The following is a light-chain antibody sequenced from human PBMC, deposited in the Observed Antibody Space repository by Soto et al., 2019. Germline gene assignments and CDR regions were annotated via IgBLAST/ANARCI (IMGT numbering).Light chain of an antibody. CDR1: ETISTF. Sequence: DIQMTQSPSSLSASVGDRVTLTCRASETISTFLNWYQHRPGRAPRLLIYAASRLQSGVPSRFSGSGSGTDFTLIINGLQPEDFASYYCQQSYSLSPITFGQGTRLEI. CDR2: AAS. V-gene: IGKV1-39*01. J-gene: IGKJ5*01. CDR3: QQSYSLSPIT.